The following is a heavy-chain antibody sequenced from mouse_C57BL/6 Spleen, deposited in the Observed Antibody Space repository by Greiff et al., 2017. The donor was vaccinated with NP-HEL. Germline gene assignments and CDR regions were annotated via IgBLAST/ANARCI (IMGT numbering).Heavy chain of an antibody. V-gene: IGHV1-82*01. Sequence: PQESGPELVKHGASVNISRKAFGYALSSAWMNWVKQRPGRGREWNGRNYPGDGDTNYNGKLKGKAILTADKSSRPAYRQLTSLTSEDSAVYCCARDPQLYFDSRGEGTTLAIPS. CDR3: ARDPQLYFDS. D-gene: IGHD3-1*01. CDR2: NYPGDGDT. J-gene: IGHJ2*01. CDR1: GYALSSAW.